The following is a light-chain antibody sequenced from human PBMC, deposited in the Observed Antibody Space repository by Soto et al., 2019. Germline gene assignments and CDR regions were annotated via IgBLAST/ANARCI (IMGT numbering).Light chain of an antibody. CDR3: QSYDSSLSGGL. J-gene: IGLJ3*02. Sequence: QSALTQPPSVSGAPGQRVTISCTGSSSNIGAGYNVHWYQQVPGTAPKLLIYGDSNRPSGVPDRFSGSKSGTSASLAITGLQAEDEADYYCQSYDSSLSGGLFGGGTKVTVL. V-gene: IGLV1-40*01. CDR1: SSNIGAGYN. CDR2: GDS.